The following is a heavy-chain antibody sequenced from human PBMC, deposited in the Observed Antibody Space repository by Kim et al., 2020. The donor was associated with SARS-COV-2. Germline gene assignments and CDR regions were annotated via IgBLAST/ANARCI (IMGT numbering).Heavy chain of an antibody. V-gene: IGHV4-61*01. CDR3: ARDGAGDKQGAFDI. J-gene: IGHJ3*02. D-gene: IGHD7-27*01. CDR2: IYYSGST. Sequence: SETLSLTCTVSGGSVSSGSYYWSWIRQPPGKGLEWIGYIYYSGSTNYNPSLKSRVTISVDTSKNQFSLKLSSVTAADTAVYYCARDGAGDKQGAFDILGQGTMVTVSS. CDR1: GGSVSSGSYY.